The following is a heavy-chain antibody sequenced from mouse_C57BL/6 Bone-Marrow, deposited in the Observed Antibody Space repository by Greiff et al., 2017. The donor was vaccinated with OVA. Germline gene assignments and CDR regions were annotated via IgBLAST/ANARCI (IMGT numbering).Heavy chain of an antibody. CDR3: ALGRRWYFDV. CDR2: IYPGGGYT. J-gene: IGHJ1*03. V-gene: IGHV1-63*01. CDR1: GYTFTNYW. D-gene: IGHD4-1*01. Sequence: VKLVESGAELVRPGTSVKMSCKASGYTFTNYWIGWAKQRPGHGLEWIGDIYPGGGYTNYNEKFKGKATLTADKSSSTAYMQFSSLTSEDSAIYYCALGRRWYFDVWGTGTTVTVSS.